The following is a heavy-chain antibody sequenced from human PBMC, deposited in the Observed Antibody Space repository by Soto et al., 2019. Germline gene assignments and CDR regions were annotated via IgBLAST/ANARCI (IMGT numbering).Heavy chain of an antibody. J-gene: IGHJ5*02. CDR1: GGSISSSSYY. CDR2: IYYSGST. V-gene: IGHV4-39*01. Sequence: LSLTCTVSGGSISSSSYYWGWIRQPPGKGLEWIGSIYYSGSTYYNPSLKSRVTISVDTSKNQFSLKLSSVTAADTAVYYCARGLLWFGEREWFDPWGQGTLVTVSS. D-gene: IGHD3-10*01. CDR3: ARGLLWFGEREWFDP.